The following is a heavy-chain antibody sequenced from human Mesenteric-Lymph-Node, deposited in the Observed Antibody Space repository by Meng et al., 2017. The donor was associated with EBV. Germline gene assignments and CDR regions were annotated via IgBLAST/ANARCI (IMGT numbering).Heavy chain of an antibody. Sequence: EVQLVGCGGGLIQAGGSLRLSCAAFGFTVSSNYMSWVRQARGKGVEWVSVIYSGGSTYYADSVKGRFTISRDNSKNTLYLQMNSLRAEDTAVYYCARAKVVPAALDYWGQGTLVTVSS. D-gene: IGHD2-2*01. J-gene: IGHJ4*02. CDR2: IYSGGST. CDR1: GFTVSSNY. CDR3: ARAKVVPAALDY. V-gene: IGHV3-53*01.